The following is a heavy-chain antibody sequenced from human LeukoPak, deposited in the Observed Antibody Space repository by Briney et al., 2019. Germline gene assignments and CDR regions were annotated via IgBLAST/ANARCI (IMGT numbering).Heavy chain of an antibody. D-gene: IGHD6-19*01. CDR3: ARDPIAVAGTAPDY. Sequence: ASVKVSCTASGYTFTSYYMHWVRQAPGQGLEWMGWINPNSGGTNYAQKFQGRVTMTRDTSISTAYMELSRLRSDDTAVYYCARDPIAVAGTAPDYWGQGTLVTVSS. V-gene: IGHV1-2*02. CDR1: GYTFTSYY. CDR2: INPNSGGT. J-gene: IGHJ4*02.